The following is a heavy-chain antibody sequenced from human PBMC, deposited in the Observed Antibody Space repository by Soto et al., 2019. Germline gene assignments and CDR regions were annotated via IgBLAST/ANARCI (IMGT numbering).Heavy chain of an antibody. Sequence: QLQLQESGPGLVKPSETLSLTCTVSGGSISSSSYYWGWIRQPPGKGLEWIGRIYYSGSTYYNPSLKGRVTISVDTSKNQFSLKLSSVTAADTAVYYCARRGSSSWYGYWGQGTLVTVSS. D-gene: IGHD6-13*01. CDR1: GGSISSSSYY. J-gene: IGHJ4*02. V-gene: IGHV4-39*01. CDR3: ARRGSSSWYGY. CDR2: IYYSGST.